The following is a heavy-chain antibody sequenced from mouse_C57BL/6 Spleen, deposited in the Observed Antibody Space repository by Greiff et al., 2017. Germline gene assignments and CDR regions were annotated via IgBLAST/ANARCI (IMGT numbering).Heavy chain of an antibody. CDR2: INPNNGGT. J-gene: IGHJ3*01. Sequence: EVQLQQSGPELVKPGASVKMSCKASGYTFTDYNMHWVKQSHGKSLEWIGYINPNNGGTSYNQKFKGKATLTVNKSSSTAYMELRSLTSEDAAVYYCARHYGSSAWFAYWGQGTLGTVSA. D-gene: IGHD1-1*01. V-gene: IGHV1-22*01. CDR3: ARHYGSSAWFAY. CDR1: GYTFTDYN.